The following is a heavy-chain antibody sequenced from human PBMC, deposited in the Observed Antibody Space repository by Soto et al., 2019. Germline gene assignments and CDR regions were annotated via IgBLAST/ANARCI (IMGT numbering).Heavy chain of an antibody. CDR2: IYSGESK. Sequence: GGSLRLSCAASGFTVSSNYMSWVRQAPGKGLEWVSVIYSGESKLYADSVKGRFTISRDNFKNTLYLQMNSLRAEDTAVYYCARDPSHSSSLGWFDPWGQGALVTVSS. D-gene: IGHD6-6*01. CDR3: ARDPSHSSSLGWFDP. CDR1: GFTVSSNY. J-gene: IGHJ5*02. V-gene: IGHV3-53*01.